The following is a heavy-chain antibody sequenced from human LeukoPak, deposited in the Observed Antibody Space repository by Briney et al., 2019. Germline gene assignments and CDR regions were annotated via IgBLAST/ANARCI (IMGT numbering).Heavy chain of an antibody. V-gene: IGHV1-2*02. CDR2: INPNSGGT. Sequence: GASVKVSCKASGYTFTGYYMHWVRQAPGQGLEWMGWINPNSGGTNYAQKFQGRVTMTRDTSISTAYMELGRLRSDDTAVYYCARGYSRFDVGFDYWGQGTLVTVSS. D-gene: IGHD6-13*01. J-gene: IGHJ4*02. CDR3: ARGYSRFDVGFDY. CDR1: GYTFTGYY.